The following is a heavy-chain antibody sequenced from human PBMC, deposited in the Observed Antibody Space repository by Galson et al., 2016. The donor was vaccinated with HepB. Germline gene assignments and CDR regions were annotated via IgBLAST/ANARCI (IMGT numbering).Heavy chain of an antibody. Sequence: SETLSLTCAVYGGPFSGYYWSWIRQTPGKGLEWIGDINQGGSANYNPSLKSRVSISRDTFNNEFFMKLTSVTVADTAIYFCARGGENSWYENDAFDIWGPGTTATVS. J-gene: IGHJ3*02. CDR2: INQGGSA. CDR1: GGPFSGYY. CDR3: ARGGENSWYENDAFDI. D-gene: IGHD5-12*01. V-gene: IGHV4-34*01.